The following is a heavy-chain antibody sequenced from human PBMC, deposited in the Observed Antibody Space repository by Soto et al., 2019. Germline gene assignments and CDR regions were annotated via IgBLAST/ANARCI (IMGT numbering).Heavy chain of an antibody. CDR2: ISTYNGNT. V-gene: IGHV1-18*01. D-gene: IGHD3-16*01. J-gene: IGHJ6*02. CDR1: GYTFTTFG. Sequence: QVQLLQSGAEVKKPGASVKVSCKASGYTFTTFGISWVRQAPGQGLEWMRWISTYNGNTNSAQKLQGRLTLTTDTSTTTAYMELRSLTSDDTAVYYCARGDGPDVWGQGTTVTVSS. CDR3: ARGDGPDV.